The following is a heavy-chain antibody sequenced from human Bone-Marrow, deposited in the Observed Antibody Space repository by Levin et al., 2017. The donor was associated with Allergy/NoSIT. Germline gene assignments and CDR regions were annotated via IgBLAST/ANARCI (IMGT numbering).Heavy chain of an antibody. V-gene: IGHV4-39*01. CDR2: IYYSGST. Sequence: ESLKISCTVSGGSISSSSYYWGWIRQPPGKGLEWIGSIYYSGSTYYNPSLKSRVTISVDTSKNQFSLKLSSVTAADTAVYYCARHILSGYDSDYFDYWGQGTLVTVSS. CDR3: ARHILSGYDSDYFDY. CDR1: GGSISSSSYY. D-gene: IGHD5-12*01. J-gene: IGHJ4*02.